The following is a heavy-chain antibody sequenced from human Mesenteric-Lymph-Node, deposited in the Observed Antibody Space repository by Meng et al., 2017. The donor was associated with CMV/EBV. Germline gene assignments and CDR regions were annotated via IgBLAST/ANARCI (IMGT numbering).Heavy chain of an antibody. CDR2: IKGDGSET. CDR1: GFPFRYPW. Sequence: GGSLRLSCAASGFPFRYPWMTWVRQAPGKGLEWVAKIKGDGSETHYVDSVKGRFTISRDNDKNSLYLQMNSLRLEDTALYYCARDGYYYALDIWVQGTTVTVSS. V-gene: IGHV3-7*01. J-gene: IGHJ6*02. CDR3: ARDGYYYALDI.